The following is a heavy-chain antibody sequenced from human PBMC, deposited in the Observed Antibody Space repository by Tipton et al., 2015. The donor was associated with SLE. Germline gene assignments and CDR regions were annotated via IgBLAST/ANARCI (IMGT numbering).Heavy chain of an antibody. Sequence: SLRLSCTASGFTFSSYAMHWVRQAPGKGLEWVAVISYDGSNKYYADSVKGRFTISRDNSKNTLYLQMNSLRAEDTAVYYCARGPPGGLFDYWGQGTLVTVSS. J-gene: IGHJ4*02. CDR1: GFTFSSYA. D-gene: IGHD3-16*01. CDR3: ARGPPGGLFDY. CDR2: ISYDGSNK. V-gene: IGHV3-30-3*01.